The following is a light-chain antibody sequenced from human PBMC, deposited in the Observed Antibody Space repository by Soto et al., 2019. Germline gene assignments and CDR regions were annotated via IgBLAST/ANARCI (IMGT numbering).Light chain of an antibody. Sequence: QSALTQPPSASGSPGQSVTISCAGTSSDVGAYNVVSWYQQHPGKAPKLLISEVTKRPSGVPDRFSGSKSGNTASLTVSGLQAEDEADYYCSSYAGTGSNSVVFGGGTKLTVL. CDR2: EVT. V-gene: IGLV2-8*01. J-gene: IGLJ2*01. CDR3: SSYAGTGSNSVV. CDR1: SSDVGAYNV.